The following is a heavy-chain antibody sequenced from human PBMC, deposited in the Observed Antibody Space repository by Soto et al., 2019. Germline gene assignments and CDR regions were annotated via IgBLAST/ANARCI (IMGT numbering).Heavy chain of an antibody. CDR3: ARGGRGDHTGRGFAGAMDV. V-gene: IGHV1-18*04. J-gene: IGHJ6*02. CDR2: ISPYNGHT. D-gene: IGHD2-21*01. Sequence: QIQLVQSGGEVKKPGASVNLSCKASGYIFNGYGISWVRQAPGQGLEWMGWISPYNGHTEYSQSLQGRLTVTADTTTTKVYLELRSLRSNATAVYYWARGGRGDHTGRGFAGAMDVWGQGTTVTVSS. CDR1: GYIFNGYG.